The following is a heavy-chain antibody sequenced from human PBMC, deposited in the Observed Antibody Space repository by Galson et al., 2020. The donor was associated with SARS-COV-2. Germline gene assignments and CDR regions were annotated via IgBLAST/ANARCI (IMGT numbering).Heavy chain of an antibody. CDR1: GDTFSSSY. V-gene: IGHV1-2*02. Sequence: GESLKISCEASGDTFSSSYLHWVRQAPGQGLEWMAWISPNGGGTNFAQNFQGRVTLTRDTSLTTVYMEVSRLRPDDTATYYCVLGPCSPSNCRPGPWGQGTLVTVSS. J-gene: IGHJ5*02. D-gene: IGHD1-1*01. CDR2: ISPNGGGT. CDR3: VLGPCSPSNCRPGP.